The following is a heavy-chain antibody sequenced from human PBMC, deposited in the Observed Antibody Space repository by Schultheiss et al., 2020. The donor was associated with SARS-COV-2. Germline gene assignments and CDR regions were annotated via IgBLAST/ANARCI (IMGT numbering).Heavy chain of an antibody. D-gene: IGHD4-11*01. J-gene: IGHJ6*02. V-gene: IGHV4-59*12. CDR3: AKEPALYTKRLHYGMDV. CDR1: GGSISSYY. Sequence: SETLSLTCTVSGGSISSYYWSWIRQAPGKGLEWIGYIYYSGSTNYNPSLKSRVTISVDTSKNQFSLKLSSVTAADTAVYYCAKEPALYTKRLHYGMDVWGQGTTVTVSS. CDR2: IYYSGST.